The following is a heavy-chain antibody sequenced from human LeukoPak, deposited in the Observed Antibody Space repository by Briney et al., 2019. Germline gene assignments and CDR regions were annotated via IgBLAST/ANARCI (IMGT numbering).Heavy chain of an antibody. CDR2: ISYDGSNK. CDR3: ARGATDTTRWFDP. V-gene: IGHV3-30*04. Sequence: HPGRSLRLSCAASGFTFSSYAMHWVRQAPGKGLEWVAVISYDGSNKYYADSVKGRFTISRDNSKNTLYLQMNGLRADDTATYYCARGATDTTRWFDPWGQGTLVTVSS. CDR1: GFTFSSYA. D-gene: IGHD1-7*01. J-gene: IGHJ5*02.